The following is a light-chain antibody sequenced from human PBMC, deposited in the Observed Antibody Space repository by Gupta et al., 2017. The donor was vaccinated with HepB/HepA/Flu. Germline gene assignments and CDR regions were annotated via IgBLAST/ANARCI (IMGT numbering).Light chain of an antibody. CDR3: QQYDSNPSIT. Sequence: DIVMTQSPDSLAVSLGERATINCKSSQSVLYNSNNKNYLAWYQQKPGQPPKLLFYWASTREAGVTDRFSGSGSGKDFTLTISSRQAEDVAVYYCQQYDSNPSITFGQG. CDR2: WAS. V-gene: IGKV4-1*01. CDR1: QSVLYNSNNKNY. J-gene: IGKJ5*01.